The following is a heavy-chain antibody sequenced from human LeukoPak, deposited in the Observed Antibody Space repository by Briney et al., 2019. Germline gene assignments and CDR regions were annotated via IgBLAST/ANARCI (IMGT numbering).Heavy chain of an antibody. V-gene: IGHV4-4*02. Sequence: SETLSLTCAVSGGSISSSNWWSWVRQPPGKGLEWIGEIYHSGSTNYNPSLKSRVTISVDTSKNQFSLKVNSVTAADTATYYCAKEVGAVPYRGFNYGGQGPLVTV. J-gene: IGHJ4*02. CDR2: IYHSGST. D-gene: IGHD3-10*01. CDR3: AKEVGAVPYRGFNY. CDR1: GGSISSSNW.